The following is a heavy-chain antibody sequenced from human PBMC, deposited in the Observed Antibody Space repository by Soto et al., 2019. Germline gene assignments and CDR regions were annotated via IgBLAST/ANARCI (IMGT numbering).Heavy chain of an antibody. D-gene: IGHD5-12*01. CDR1: GDSVSSNTAS. Sequence: QTLSLTCAISGDSVSSNTASWNWVRQSPSRGLEWLGRTYSRSKWYNDYAVSVKSRIIINPDTSKNQFSLQLNSVTPEHTAVYYCAKGDNLGPKTGYAFDPWGQGILVTVSS. CDR2: TYSRSKWYN. V-gene: IGHV6-1*01. J-gene: IGHJ5*02. CDR3: AKGDNLGPKTGYAFDP.